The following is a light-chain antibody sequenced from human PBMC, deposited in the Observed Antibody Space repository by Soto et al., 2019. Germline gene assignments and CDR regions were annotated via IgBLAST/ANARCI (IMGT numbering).Light chain of an antibody. V-gene: IGKV3-15*01. J-gene: IGKJ5*01. CDR3: QQYNNWPPIT. Sequence: ETVMTQSPATLSVSPGETVALSCRASQSVSRNLAWYQQRPGQAPRLLIYGASTRATGIPARFSGSGSGTEFTLTISSLQSEDFALYYCQQYNNWPPITFGQGTRLEIK. CDR2: GAS. CDR1: QSVSRN.